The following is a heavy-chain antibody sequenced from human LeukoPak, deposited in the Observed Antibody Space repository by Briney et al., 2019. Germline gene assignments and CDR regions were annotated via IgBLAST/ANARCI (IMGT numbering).Heavy chain of an antibody. CDR3: AREGLPYWYFDL. CDR2: IYYSGSA. Sequence: PSETLSLTCTVSGGSISSGGSYWSWIRQHPGKGLEWIGYIYYSGSAYYNPSLKSRVTISVDTSKNQFSLKLSSVTAADTAVYYCAREGLPYWYFDLWGRGTLVTVSS. CDR1: GGSISSGGSY. J-gene: IGHJ2*01. V-gene: IGHV4-31*03.